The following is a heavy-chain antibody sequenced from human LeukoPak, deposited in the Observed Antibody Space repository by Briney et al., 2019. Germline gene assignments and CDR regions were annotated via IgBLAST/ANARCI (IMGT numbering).Heavy chain of an antibody. V-gene: IGHV4-4*07. CDR3: AREGRSSTPGY. CDR1: GGSIRSYY. D-gene: IGHD2-15*01. Sequence: SETLSLTCTVSGGSIRSYYWSWVRQPAGKGLEWIGRISSSGSTDYNPSLKSRVTMSVDTSKNQFSLKLSSVTAADTAVYYCAREGRSSTPGYWGQGTLVTVSS. J-gene: IGHJ4*02. CDR2: ISSSGST.